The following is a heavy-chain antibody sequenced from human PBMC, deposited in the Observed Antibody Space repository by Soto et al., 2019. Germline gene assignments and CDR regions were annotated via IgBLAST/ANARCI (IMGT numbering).Heavy chain of an antibody. D-gene: IGHD6-13*01. CDR3: ARGGLAARKGRWFDP. CDR1: GDSITSYY. J-gene: IGHJ5*02. Sequence: PSETLSLTCTVSGDSITSYYWGWIRQPQGKGLEWIGYIHSSGSTNYNPSPKSRFTISVDTPKNQFSLKVNSMTAAATAVYYCARGGLAARKGRWFDPWGQGTLVTVSS. CDR2: IHSSGST. V-gene: IGHV4-59*01.